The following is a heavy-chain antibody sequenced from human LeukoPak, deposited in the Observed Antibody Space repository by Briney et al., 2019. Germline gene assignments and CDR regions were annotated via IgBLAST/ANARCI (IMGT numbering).Heavy chain of an antibody. D-gene: IGHD5-24*01. J-gene: IGHJ3*02. CDR1: GGSFSGYY. V-gene: IGHV4-39*01. CDR2: IYYSGST. Sequence: SETLSLTRAVYGGSFSGYYWGWIRQPPGKGLEWIGSIYYSGSTYYNPSLKSRVTISVDTSKNQFSLKLSSVTAADTAVYYCARLSRDGYNPGRAFDIWGQGTMVTVSS. CDR3: ARLSRDGYNPGRAFDI.